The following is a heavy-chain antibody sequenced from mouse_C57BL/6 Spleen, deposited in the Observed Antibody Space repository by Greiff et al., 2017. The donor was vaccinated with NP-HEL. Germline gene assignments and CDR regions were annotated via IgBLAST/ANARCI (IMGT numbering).Heavy chain of an antibody. Sequence: EVQLQQSGPELVKPGASVKISCKASGYTFTDYYMNWVKQSHGKSLEWIGDINPNNGGTSYNQKFKGKATLTVDKSSSTAYMELRSLTSEDSAVYYCARGIDGYYVGTWFAYWGQGTLVTVSA. D-gene: IGHD2-3*01. CDR1: GYTFTDYY. CDR3: ARGIDGYYVGTWFAY. J-gene: IGHJ3*01. V-gene: IGHV1-26*01. CDR2: INPNNGGT.